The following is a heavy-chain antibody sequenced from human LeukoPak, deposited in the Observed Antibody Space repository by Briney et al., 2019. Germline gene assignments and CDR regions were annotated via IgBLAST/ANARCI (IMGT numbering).Heavy chain of an antibody. CDR3: ARDCSGGSSNSITVTAVVLLGTNFDY. Sequence: PGRSLRLSCAASGFTFSSYGMHWVRQAPGKGLEWVAVIWYDGSNKYYADSVKGRFTISRDNSKNTLYLQMNGLRAEDTAVYYCARDCSGGSSNSITVTAVVLLGTNFDYWGQGTLVTVSS. D-gene: IGHD3-22*01. CDR1: GFTFSSYG. CDR2: IWYDGSNK. J-gene: IGHJ4*02. V-gene: IGHV3-33*01.